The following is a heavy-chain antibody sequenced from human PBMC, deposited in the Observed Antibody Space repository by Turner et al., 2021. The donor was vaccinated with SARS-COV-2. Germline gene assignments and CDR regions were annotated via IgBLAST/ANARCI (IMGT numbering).Heavy chain of an antibody. Sequence: EVQLVESGGGLVKPGGSLRLSCAASGFTFNSYSMNWVRQAPGKGLEWVSFISSSRSYIYYADSMKGRFTISRDNAKNSLYLQMNSLRAEDTAVYYCARGTYYCDSSTYSGTNWFDPWGQGTLVTVSS. V-gene: IGHV3-21*01. D-gene: IGHD3-22*01. CDR2: ISSSRSYI. CDR1: GFTFNSYS. CDR3: ARGTYYCDSSTYSGTNWFDP. J-gene: IGHJ5*02.